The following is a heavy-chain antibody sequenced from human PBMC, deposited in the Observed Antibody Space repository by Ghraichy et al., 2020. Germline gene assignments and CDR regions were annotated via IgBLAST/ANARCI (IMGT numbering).Heavy chain of an antibody. D-gene: IGHD5-12*01. J-gene: IGHJ4*02. Sequence: ASVKVSCKASGYTFTSYGISWVRQAPGQGLEWMGWISAYNGNTNYAQKLQGRVTMTTDTSTSTAYMELRSLRSDDTAVYYCARGGKIPDSGYDYDPFDYWGPGTLVTVSS. CDR3: ARGGKIPDSGYDYDPFDY. V-gene: IGHV1-18*04. CDR1: GYTFTSYG. CDR2: ISAYNGNT.